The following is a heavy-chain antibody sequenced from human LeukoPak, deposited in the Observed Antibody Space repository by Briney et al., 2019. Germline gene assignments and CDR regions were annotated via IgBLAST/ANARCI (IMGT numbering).Heavy chain of an antibody. D-gene: IGHD4-17*01. CDR1: GFTFSNAW. CDR3: ARVDYGDYVAAVDL. V-gene: IGHV3-74*01. J-gene: IGHJ3*01. CDR2: ISRDGSST. Sequence: PGGSLRLSCAASGFTFSNAWMSWVRQAPGKGLVWVSRISRDGSSTSYADSVKGRFTISRDNAKNTLYLQMNSVRAEDTAVYYCARVDYGDYVAAVDLWGQGTMVTV.